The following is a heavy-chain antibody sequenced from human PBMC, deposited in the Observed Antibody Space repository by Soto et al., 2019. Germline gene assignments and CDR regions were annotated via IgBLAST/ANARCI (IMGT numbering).Heavy chain of an antibody. D-gene: IGHD5-12*01. CDR2: TSYDGSNK. CDR1: GFTFSLYG. V-gene: IGHV3-30*18. Sequence: ESGGGVVQPGRSLRLSCAASGFTFSLYGMHWVRQAPGKGLEWVAVTSYDGSNKYYADSVKGRFTISRDNSKNTLYLQMNSLRAEDTAVYYFAKDSGYSGYDVYDYYYGMDVWGQGTKVTVSS. CDR3: AKDSGYSGYDVYDYYYGMDV. J-gene: IGHJ6*02.